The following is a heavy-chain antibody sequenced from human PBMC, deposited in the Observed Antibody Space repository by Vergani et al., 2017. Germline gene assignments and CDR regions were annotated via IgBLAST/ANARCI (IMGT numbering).Heavy chain of an antibody. J-gene: IGHJ4*02. CDR2: IIPIFGTS. V-gene: IGHV1-69*01. CDR1: GGTFSSYA. Sequence: QVQLVQSGAEVKKPGSSVKVSCKASGGTFSSYAISWVRQAPGQGLEWMGGIIPIFGTSNYAQKFQGRVTITADESTSTAYMELSSLRSEDTAVYYCARAVYSGYESYYFDYWGQGTLVTVSS. CDR3: ARAVYSGYESYYFDY. D-gene: IGHD5-12*01.